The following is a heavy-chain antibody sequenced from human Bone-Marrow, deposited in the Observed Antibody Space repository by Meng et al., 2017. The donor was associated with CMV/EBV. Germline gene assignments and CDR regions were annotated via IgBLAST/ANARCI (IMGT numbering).Heavy chain of an antibody. CDR1: GFTLTNYW. V-gene: IGHV3-7*01. Sequence: GESLKISCAVSGFTLTNYWMGWVRRAPGKGLEWVANINPDGGERNYVDSVKGRFTISRDSAKNSLYLQLNSLRVEDTAVYYCARENSGLDYWGQGTLVTVSS. CDR3: ARENSGLDY. J-gene: IGHJ4*02. CDR2: INPDGGER.